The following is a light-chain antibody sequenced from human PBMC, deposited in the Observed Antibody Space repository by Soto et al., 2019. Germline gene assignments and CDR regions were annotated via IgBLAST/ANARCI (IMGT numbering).Light chain of an antibody. CDR3: QQYGSSPRT. V-gene: IGKV3-20*01. J-gene: IGKJ1*01. CDR2: GAS. Sequence: EIVLTQSPGALSLSPGERATLSCGASQSVSSSYLAWYQQKPGQAPRLLIYGASTRATGIPDRFSGSGSETDFPLTISRLEPEDFAVYYFQQYGSSPRTFGQGTKVEIK. CDR1: QSVSSSY.